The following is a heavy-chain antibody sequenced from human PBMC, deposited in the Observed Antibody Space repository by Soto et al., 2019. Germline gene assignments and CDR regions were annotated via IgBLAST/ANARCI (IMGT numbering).Heavy chain of an antibody. V-gene: IGHV3-43*01. D-gene: IGHD6-13*01. CDR2: ISWDGGST. Sequence: GGSLRLSCAASGFTFDDYTMHWVRQAPGKGLEWVSLISWDGGSTYYADSVKGRFTISRDNSKNSLYLQMNSLRTEDTALYYCAKDPGPDSSSWVNYYYYGMDVWGQGTTVTVSS. CDR1: GFTFDDYT. J-gene: IGHJ6*02. CDR3: AKDPGPDSSSWVNYYYYGMDV.